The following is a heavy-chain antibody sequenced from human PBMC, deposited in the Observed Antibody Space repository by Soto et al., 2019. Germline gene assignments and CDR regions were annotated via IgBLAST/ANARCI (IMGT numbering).Heavy chain of an antibody. V-gene: IGHV3-30*18. Sequence: QVQLVESGGGVVQPGRSLRLSCAASGFTFSSYGMHWVRQAPGKGLEWVAVISYDGSNKYYADSVKGRFTISRDNSKNTLYLQMNSLRAEDTAVYYCAKDPLNYYGSGVFDYWGQGTLVTVSS. CDR1: GFTFSSYG. CDR3: AKDPLNYYGSGVFDY. J-gene: IGHJ4*02. D-gene: IGHD3-10*01. CDR2: ISYDGSNK.